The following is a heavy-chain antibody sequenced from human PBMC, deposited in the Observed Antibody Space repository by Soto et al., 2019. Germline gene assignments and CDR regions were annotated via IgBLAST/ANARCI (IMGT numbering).Heavy chain of an antibody. CDR3: ARQASAGKNYYAMDV. V-gene: IGHV5-51*01. J-gene: IGHJ6*02. D-gene: IGHD6-13*01. CDR1: GYSFTSYW. Sequence: GESLKISCKGSGYSFTSYWISWVRQMPGKGLEGMVIIYPGDSDTRYSPSFQGQVTISADKSINTTYLQWSSLKASDTAIYYCARQASAGKNYYAMDVWGQGTTVTAP. CDR2: IYPGDSDT.